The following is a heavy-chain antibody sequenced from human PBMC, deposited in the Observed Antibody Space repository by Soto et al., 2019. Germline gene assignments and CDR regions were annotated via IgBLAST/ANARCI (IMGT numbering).Heavy chain of an antibody. Sequence: GGSLRLSCAASGFTFSSYAMSWVRQAPGKGLEWVSAISDSGGSTYYADSVKGRFTISRDNSKNTLYLQMNSLRAEDTAVYYCAKGGDTPSWPAPMDVWGKGTTVTVSS. CDR3: AKGGDTPSWPAPMDV. J-gene: IGHJ6*03. CDR2: ISDSGGST. CDR1: GFTFSSYA. D-gene: IGHD4-17*01. V-gene: IGHV3-23*01.